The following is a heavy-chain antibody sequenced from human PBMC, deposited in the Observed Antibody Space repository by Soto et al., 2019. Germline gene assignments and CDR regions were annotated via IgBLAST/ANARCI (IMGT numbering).Heavy chain of an antibody. CDR3: AREVDIVATPGGDY. CDR1: GYTFTSYD. V-gene: IGHV1-8*01. D-gene: IGHD5-12*01. Sequence: GSVKVSCKASGYTFTSYDINWVRQATGQGLEWMGWMNPNSGNTGYAQKFQGRVTMTRNTSISTAYMELSSLRSEDTAVYYCAREVDIVATPGGDYWGQGTLVTVSS. J-gene: IGHJ4*02. CDR2: MNPNSGNT.